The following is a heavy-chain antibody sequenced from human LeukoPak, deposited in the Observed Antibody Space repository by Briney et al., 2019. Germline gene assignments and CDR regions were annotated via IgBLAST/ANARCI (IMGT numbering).Heavy chain of an antibody. J-gene: IGHJ6*03. V-gene: IGHV1-69*06. CDR3: ALKYYYDSSGYLGGGYMDV. CDR2: IIPIFGTA. Sequence: SVKVSCKASVGTFSSYAISWVRQAPGQGLEWMGGIIPIFGTANYAQKFQGRVTITADKSTSTAYMELSSLRSEDTAVYYCALKYYYDSSGYLGGGYMDVWGKGTTVTVSS. D-gene: IGHD3-22*01. CDR1: VGTFSSYA.